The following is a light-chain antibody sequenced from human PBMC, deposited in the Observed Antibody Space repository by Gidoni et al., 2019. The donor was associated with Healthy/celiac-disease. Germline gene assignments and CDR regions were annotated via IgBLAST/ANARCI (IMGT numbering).Light chain of an antibody. Sequence: DIQVTQSPSCLSASVGDSLTITCRASQDVSNNVAWYQQKPGNAPKLMMYFASTLQSGVPSRFSGSGSGTEFTLTSSSLQPEDFATYYCQQLDNAPITFXGXTKVEIK. CDR1: QDVSNN. CDR3: QQLDNAPIT. CDR2: FAS. J-gene: IGKJ4*01. V-gene: IGKV1-9*01.